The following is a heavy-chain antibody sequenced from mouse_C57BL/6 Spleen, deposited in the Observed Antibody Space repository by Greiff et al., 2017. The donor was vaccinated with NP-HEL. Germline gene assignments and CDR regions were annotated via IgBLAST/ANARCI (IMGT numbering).Heavy chain of an antibody. CDR3: TRRDSNYGNAMDY. CDR2: IDPETGGT. V-gene: IGHV1-15*01. CDR1: GYTFTDYE. D-gene: IGHD2-5*01. J-gene: IGHJ4*01. Sequence: QVHVKQSGAELVRPGASVTLSCKASGYTFTDYEMHWVKQTPVHGLEWIGAIDPETGGTAYNQKFKGKAILTADKSSSTAYMELRSLTSEDSAVYYCTRRDSNYGNAMDYWGQGTSVTVSS.